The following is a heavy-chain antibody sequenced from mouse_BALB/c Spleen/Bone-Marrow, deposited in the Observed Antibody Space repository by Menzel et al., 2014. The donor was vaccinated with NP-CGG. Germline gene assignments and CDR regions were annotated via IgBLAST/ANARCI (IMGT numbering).Heavy chain of an antibody. CDR1: GCTFTNYY. J-gene: IGHJ4*01. V-gene: IGHV1S81*02. Sequence: QVQLQQPGAELVKPGASVKLSCKASGCTFTNYYIYWVKQRPGQGLEWIGGINPSNGGTKFNEKFKNKATLTIDKSSSTAYIQLSSLTSEDSAVYYCSRHYCSTPYYAMDYWGQGTSVTVSS. D-gene: IGHD1-2*01. CDR3: SRHYCSTPYYAMDY. CDR2: INPSNGGT.